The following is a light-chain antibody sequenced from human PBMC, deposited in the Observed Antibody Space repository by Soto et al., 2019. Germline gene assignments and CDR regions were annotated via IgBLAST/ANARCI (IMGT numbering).Light chain of an antibody. CDR1: SSNIGSNT. V-gene: IGLV1-44*01. CDR2: SNN. CDR3: AAWDDSLNGFVV. Sequence: QSVLTQPPLASGTPGQRVTISCSGSSSNIGSNTVNWYQQLPGTAPKLLIYSNNQRPSGVPDRFSGSKSGTSASLAISGLQSEDEADYYCAAWDDSLNGFVVFGGGTQLTVL. J-gene: IGLJ2*01.